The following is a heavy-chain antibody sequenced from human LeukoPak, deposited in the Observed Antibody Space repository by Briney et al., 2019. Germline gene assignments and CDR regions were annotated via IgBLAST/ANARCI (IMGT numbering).Heavy chain of an antibody. CDR3: ARTPGPVEFDS. J-gene: IGHJ4*02. Sequence: PSETLSLTCAVYGGSFSGYYWGWIRQPPGKGLEWIGEINHSGSTNYNPSLKSRVTISVDTSKNQFSLKLSSMTAADTAVYYCARTPGPVEFDSWGQGTLVTVSS. D-gene: IGHD4-23*01. CDR1: GGSFSGYY. CDR2: INHSGST. V-gene: IGHV4-34*01.